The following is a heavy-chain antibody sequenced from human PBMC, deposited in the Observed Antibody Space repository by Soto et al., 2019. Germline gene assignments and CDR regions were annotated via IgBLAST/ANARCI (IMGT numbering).Heavy chain of an antibody. CDR1: GLSFSSAW. D-gene: IGHD3-3*02. CDR2: ITSQNDGGTT. V-gene: IGHV3-15*07. Sequence: PGGCLRLSCAASGLSFSSAWVNWVRKAPGKGPEWVGRITSQNDGGTTDYDAPVRDRFTISKDDSKNTLYLQMNSLKPEDTGVYFCTADVPAFIPQVDSWGQGT. CDR3: TADVPAFIPQVDS. J-gene: IGHJ4*02.